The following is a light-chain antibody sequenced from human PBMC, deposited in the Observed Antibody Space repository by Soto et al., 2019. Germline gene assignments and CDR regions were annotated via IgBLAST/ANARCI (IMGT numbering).Light chain of an antibody. CDR1: SSDVGGYNY. V-gene: IGLV2-14*01. CDR2: DVS. CDR3: SSYTSGSTVV. J-gene: IGLJ2*01. Sequence: QSALTQPASVSGSPGQSITISCTGTSSDVGGYNYVSWYQQHPGKAPTLMIYDVSNRPSGVSNRFSGSKSGNTASLTISGLQCEDDADYYCSSYTSGSTVVFGGGTKLTVL.